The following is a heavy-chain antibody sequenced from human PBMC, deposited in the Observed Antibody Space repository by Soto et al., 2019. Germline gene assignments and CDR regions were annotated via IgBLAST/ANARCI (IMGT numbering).Heavy chain of an antibody. CDR3: ARTPSSSSNWFDP. CDR2: INPNSGGT. V-gene: IGHV1-2*04. D-gene: IGHD6-6*01. J-gene: IGHJ5*02. CDR1: GYTFTGYY. Sequence: ASVKVSCKASGYTFTGYYMHWVRQAPGQGLEWMGWINPNSGGTNYAQKFQGWVTMTRDTSISTAYMELSRLRSDDTAVYYCARTPSSSSNWFDPWGQGTLVTVSS.